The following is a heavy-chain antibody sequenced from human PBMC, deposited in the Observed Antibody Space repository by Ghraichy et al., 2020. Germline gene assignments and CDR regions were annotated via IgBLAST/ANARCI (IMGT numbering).Heavy chain of an antibody. J-gene: IGHJ5*02. CDR1: GGTFSSYA. Sequence: SVKVSCKASGGTFSSYAISWVRQAPGQGLEWMGGIIPIFGTANYAQKFQGRVTITADESTSTAYMELSSLRSEDTAVYYCARDRGYCSSTSCTDNWFDPWGQGTLVTVSS. V-gene: IGHV1-69*13. CDR2: IIPIFGTA. D-gene: IGHD2-2*01. CDR3: ARDRGYCSSTSCTDNWFDP.